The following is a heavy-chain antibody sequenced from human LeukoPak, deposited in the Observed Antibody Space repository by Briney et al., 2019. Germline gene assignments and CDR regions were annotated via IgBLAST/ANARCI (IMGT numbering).Heavy chain of an antibody. V-gene: IGHV3-23*01. J-gene: IGHJ4*02. CDR3: ANLGSVVSMND. Sequence: GGSLRLSCAASGFTFSSYAMSWVRQAPGKGLEWVSAISGSGGSTYYTDSVKGRFTISRDNSKNTLYLQMNSLRAEDTAVYYCANLGSVVSMNDWGQGTLVTVSS. D-gene: IGHD3-22*01. CDR2: ISGSGGST. CDR1: GFTFSSYA.